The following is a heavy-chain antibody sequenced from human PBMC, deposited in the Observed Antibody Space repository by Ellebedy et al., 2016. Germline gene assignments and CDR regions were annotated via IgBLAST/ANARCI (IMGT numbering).Heavy chain of an antibody. D-gene: IGHD3-16*01. J-gene: IGHJ5*02. CDR1: GSTFSGYT. CDR3: ARGVGGTSLNWFDP. CDR2: ISSSGSNI. V-gene: IGHV3-21*01. Sequence: GGSLRLXCAASGSTFSGYTMNWVRQAPGKGLEWVSSISSSGSNIFYADSVKGRFTISRVNAKNSLFLQMNSLRVEDTAVYYCARGVGGTSLNWFDPWGQGTLVTVSS.